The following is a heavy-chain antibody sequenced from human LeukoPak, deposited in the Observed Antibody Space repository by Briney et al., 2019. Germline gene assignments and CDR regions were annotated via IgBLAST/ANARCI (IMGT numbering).Heavy chain of an antibody. CDR2: ISSSSSTI. Sequence: GGSLRLSCAASGFTFSSYAMSWVRQAPGKGLEWVSYISSSSSTIYYADSVKGRFTISRDSAKNSLYLQMNSLRAEDTAVYYCASALQSLDAFDIWGQGTMVTVSS. V-gene: IGHV3-48*01. CDR3: ASALQSLDAFDI. J-gene: IGHJ3*02. D-gene: IGHD4-11*01. CDR1: GFTFSSYA.